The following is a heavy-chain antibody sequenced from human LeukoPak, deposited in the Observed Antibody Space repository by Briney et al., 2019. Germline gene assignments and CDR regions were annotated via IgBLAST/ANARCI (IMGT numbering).Heavy chain of an antibody. CDR1: GFTFSSHA. V-gene: IGHV3-64*01. Sequence: GGSLRLSCAASGFTFSSHAMHWVRQAPGKGLEYVSTISSNGGSTYYANFVKGRFTISRDNSKNTLYLQMGSLRAEDMAVYYCARMVGATNWGQGTLVTVSS. J-gene: IGHJ4*02. CDR2: ISSNGGST. CDR3: ARMVGATN. D-gene: IGHD1-26*01.